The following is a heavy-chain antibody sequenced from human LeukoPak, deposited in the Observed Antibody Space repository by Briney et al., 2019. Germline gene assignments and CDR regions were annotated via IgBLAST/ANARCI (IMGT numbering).Heavy chain of an antibody. Sequence: GGSLRLSCAASGFTFSNAWMNWVRQAPGKGLEWVGRIKSKTDGGTTDYAAPVKGRFTISRDDSKNTLYLQMNSLRAEDTAVYYCARDKYDFWSGYYDYWGQGTLVTVSS. J-gene: IGHJ4*02. CDR3: ARDKYDFWSGYYDY. V-gene: IGHV3-15*07. D-gene: IGHD3-3*01. CDR2: IKSKTDGGTT. CDR1: GFTFSNAW.